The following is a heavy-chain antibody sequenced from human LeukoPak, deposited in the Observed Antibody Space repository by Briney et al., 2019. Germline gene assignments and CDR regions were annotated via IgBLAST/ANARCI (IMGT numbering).Heavy chain of an antibody. D-gene: IGHD2-2*01. Sequence: PSETLSLTCTVSGGSISSGGYYWSWIRQHPGKGLEWIGYIYYSGSTYYNPSLKSRVTISVDTSKNQFSLKLSSVTAADTAVYYCARGAEDIVVVPAATYFDYWGQGTLVTVSS. J-gene: IGHJ4*02. CDR3: ARGAEDIVVVPAATYFDY. CDR1: GGSISSGGYY. V-gene: IGHV4-31*03. CDR2: IYYSGST.